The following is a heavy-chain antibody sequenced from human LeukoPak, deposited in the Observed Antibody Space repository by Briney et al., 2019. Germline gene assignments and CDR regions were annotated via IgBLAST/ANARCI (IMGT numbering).Heavy chain of an antibody. CDR2: IYYSGST. D-gene: IGHD3-3*01. J-gene: IGHJ6*02. Sequence: SETLSLTCTVSGCSISSYYWSWIRQPPGKGLEWIGYIYYSGSTNYNPSLKSRVTISVDTSKNQFSLKLSSVTAADTAVYYCARGVTIFGVIYYYGMDVWGQGTTVTVSS. V-gene: IGHV4-59*01. CDR1: GCSISSYY. CDR3: ARGVTIFGVIYYYGMDV.